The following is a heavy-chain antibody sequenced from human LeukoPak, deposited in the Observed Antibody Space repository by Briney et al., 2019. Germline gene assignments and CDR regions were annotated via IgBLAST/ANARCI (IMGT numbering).Heavy chain of an antibody. D-gene: IGHD2-21*02. V-gene: IGHV3-53*01. CDR2: IYSGCRT. CDR3: ATARLVVTAAEY. J-gene: IGHJ4*02. Sequence: GESLRLSCAASGFTVSSNYMSWVRKPPGTGMELVSVIYSGCRTYYADSVKGRFTTSRDNSKYKLHLQMNRLRVDATAVYYCATARLVVTAAEYWGQGTLVTVSS. CDR1: GFTVSSNY.